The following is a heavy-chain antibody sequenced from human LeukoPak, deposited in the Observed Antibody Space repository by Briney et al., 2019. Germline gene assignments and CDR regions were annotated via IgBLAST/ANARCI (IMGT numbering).Heavy chain of an antibody. CDR1: GFTFSSYW. V-gene: IGHV3-7*04. Sequence: GGSLRLSCAASGFTFSSYWMTWVRQAPGKGLEWVANIKQDGSEKYYVDSVKGRFTISKDNAKNSLYLQMNSLRAEDTAVYYCARAQKYYYGSGSYYSISDWGQGTLVTVSS. CDR2: IKQDGSEK. J-gene: IGHJ4*02. D-gene: IGHD3-10*01. CDR3: ARAQKYYYGSGSYYSISD.